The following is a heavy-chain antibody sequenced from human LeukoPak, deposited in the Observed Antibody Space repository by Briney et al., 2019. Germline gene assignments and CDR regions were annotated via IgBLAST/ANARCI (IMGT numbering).Heavy chain of an antibody. CDR2: IYYSGST. V-gene: IGHV4-31*03. CDR1: GGSISSGGYY. D-gene: IGHD2-2*01. CDR3: ARLPYCSSTSCHRGAFDI. Sequence: SQTLSLTCTVSGGSISSGGYYWSWIRQHPGKGLEWIGYIYYSGSTYYNPSLKSRVTISVDTSKNQFSLKLSSVTAADTAVYYCARLPYCSSTSCHRGAFDIWGQGTMVTVSS. J-gene: IGHJ3*02.